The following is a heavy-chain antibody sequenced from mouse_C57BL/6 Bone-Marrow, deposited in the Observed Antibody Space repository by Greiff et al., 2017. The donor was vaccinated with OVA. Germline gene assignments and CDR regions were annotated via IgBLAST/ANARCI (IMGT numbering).Heavy chain of an antibody. CDR2: ISSGGDYI. D-gene: IGHD1-1*01. CDR1: GFTFSSYA. Sequence: EVKLVESGGGLVQPGGSLKLSCAASGFTFSSYAMSWVRQTPEKRLEWVAYISSGGDYIYYADTVKGRFTISRDNARNTLYLQMSSLKSEDTAMYYCTREDYYGSGFAYWGQGTLVTVSA. V-gene: IGHV5-9-1*02. J-gene: IGHJ3*01. CDR3: TREDYYGSGFAY.